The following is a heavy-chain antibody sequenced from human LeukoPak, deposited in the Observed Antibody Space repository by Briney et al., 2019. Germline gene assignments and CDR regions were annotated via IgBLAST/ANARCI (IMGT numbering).Heavy chain of an antibody. CDR3: ARAGYNDSSGYYGPYYGMDV. Sequence: ASVAVSCTTSGFTFSNSAVQWVRQARGQRLEWIGWIVVGSSNTDYTQKFQERVTITRDMSTGTAYMELTSLTSEDTAVYYCARAGYNDSSGYYGPYYGMDVWGQGTTVTVSS. D-gene: IGHD3-22*01. V-gene: IGHV1-58*01. J-gene: IGHJ6*02. CDR2: IVVGSSNT. CDR1: GFTFSNSA.